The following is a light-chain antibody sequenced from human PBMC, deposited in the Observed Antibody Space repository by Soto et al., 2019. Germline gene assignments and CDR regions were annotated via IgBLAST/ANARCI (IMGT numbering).Light chain of an antibody. J-gene: IGKJ1*01. CDR2: GAS. V-gene: IGKV3-15*01. CDR3: QHYFHRPWT. CDR1: QSVATN. Sequence: IVMTQSPATLSVSPGERATLSCRASQSVATNLAWYQQKPGQAPRLLIYGASTRATGIPARFTGSGSGTEFTLTLSSLQSEDFAVYYCQHYFHRPWTFGQGTKVEIK.